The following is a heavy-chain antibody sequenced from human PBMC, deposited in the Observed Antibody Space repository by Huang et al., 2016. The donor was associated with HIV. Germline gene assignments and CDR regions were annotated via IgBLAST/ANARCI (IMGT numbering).Heavy chain of an antibody. CDR1: GFSFTSYD. CDR2: LSNDGNEK. J-gene: IGHJ6*03. V-gene: IGHV3-30*03. CDR3: LPAGHVSHYYYMDV. Sequence: QGQLVESGGGVVQPGRSLRLSCAASGFSFTSYDMQGVLQVPGKGLDWVSFLSNDGNEKYYADAVKGRFTISRDNFKNTLYLQMNSLRTGDTAVYFCLPAGHVSHYYYMDVWGKGTTVIVSS.